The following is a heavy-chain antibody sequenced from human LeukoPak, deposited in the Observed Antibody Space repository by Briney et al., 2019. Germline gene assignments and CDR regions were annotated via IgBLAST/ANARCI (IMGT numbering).Heavy chain of an antibody. Sequence: GGSLRLSCAASGFTFSSYWMHWVRQAPGKGLVWVSRINGDGSNTRYADSVKGRFTISRDNSKNTLYLQMNSLRAEDTALYYCASLDYFDSSDYGDYWGQGTLVTVSS. CDR3: ASLDYFDSSDYGDY. D-gene: IGHD3-22*01. V-gene: IGHV3-74*01. J-gene: IGHJ4*02. CDR2: INGDGSNT. CDR1: GFTFSSYW.